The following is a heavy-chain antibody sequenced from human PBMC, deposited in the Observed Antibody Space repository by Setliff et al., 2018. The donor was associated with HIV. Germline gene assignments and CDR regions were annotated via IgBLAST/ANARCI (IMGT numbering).Heavy chain of an antibody. CDR2: IITNGGTT. Sequence: GGSLRLSCAASGFNFNIYAMTWVRQAPGKGLDWVSSIITNGGTTFYADSVKGRFTISRDNSNSMLYLEMNNLRAEDTALYYCTRDLTLYKFWGPGTLVTVSS. D-gene: IGHD2-8*01. CDR3: TRDLTLYKF. V-gene: IGHV3-23*01. CDR1: GFNFNIYA. J-gene: IGHJ4*02.